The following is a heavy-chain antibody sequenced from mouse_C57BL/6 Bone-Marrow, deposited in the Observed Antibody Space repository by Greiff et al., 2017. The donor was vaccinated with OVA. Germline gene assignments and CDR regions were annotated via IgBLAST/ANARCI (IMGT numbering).Heavy chain of an antibody. CDR2: IFPRSGNT. J-gene: IGHJ3*01. CDR1: GYTFTSYG. CDR3: ARVQLRLLWFAY. V-gene: IGHV1-81*01. Sequence: VQLQQSGAELARPGASVKLSCKASGYTFTSYGISWVKQRTGQGLEWIGAIFPRSGNTYYNEKFKGKATLTADKSSSTAYMELRSLTSEDSAVYFCARVQLRLLWFAYWGQGTLVTVSA. D-gene: IGHD3-2*02.